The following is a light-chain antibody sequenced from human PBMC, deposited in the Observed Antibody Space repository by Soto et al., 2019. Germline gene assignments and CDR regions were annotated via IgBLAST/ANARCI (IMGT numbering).Light chain of an antibody. Sequence: EIVMTQSPATLSLSPGERATLSCRASQSVGSNLAWYQQKPGQAPSLLIYEAFTRTTGIPARFIGSGSRTEFTLTISSLQSEDFAVYFCQQYNNWPLSTFGQGTKVDIK. V-gene: IGKV3-15*01. CDR2: EAF. J-gene: IGKJ1*01. CDR1: QSVGSN. CDR3: QQYNNWPLST.